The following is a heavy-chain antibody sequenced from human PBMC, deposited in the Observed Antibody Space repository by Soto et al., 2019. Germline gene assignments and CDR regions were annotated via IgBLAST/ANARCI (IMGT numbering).Heavy chain of an antibody. CDR1: GFTFSSYE. V-gene: IGHV3-48*03. CDR3: AREAPDAFDY. D-gene: IGHD6-6*01. CDR2: ITSSGNTI. Sequence: EVQLVESGGGLVQPGGSLRLSCAASGFTFSSYEMNWVRQAPGRGLEWVSYITSSGNTIYYADSVKGRFTISRDNAKNSLYLQMNSRRAEDTAIYCCAREAPDAFDYWGQGTLVTVSS. J-gene: IGHJ4*02.